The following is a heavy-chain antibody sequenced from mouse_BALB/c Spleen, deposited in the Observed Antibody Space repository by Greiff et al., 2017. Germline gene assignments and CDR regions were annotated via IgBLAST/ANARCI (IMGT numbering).Heavy chain of an antibody. D-gene: IGHD2-1*01. CDR1: GYSFTSYY. CDR2: IDPFNGGT. CDR3: ARGQGNYAWFAY. V-gene: IGHV1S135*01. J-gene: IGHJ3*01. Sequence: LVESGPELMKPGASVKISCKASGYSFTSYYMHWVKQSHGKSLEWIGYIDPFNGGTSYNQKFKGKATLTVDKSSSTAYMHLSSLTSEDSAVYYCARGQGNYAWFAYWGQGTLVTVSA.